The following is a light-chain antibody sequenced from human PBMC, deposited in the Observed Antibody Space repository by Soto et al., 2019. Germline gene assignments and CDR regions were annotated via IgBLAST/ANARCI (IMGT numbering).Light chain of an antibody. Sequence: EIVMTQSPATLSVSPGERATLSCRASQSVSSNLAWYQQKPGQAPRLLIYGASTRATGIPARFSGSGSGTEFTLTISSLQSVDFAVYYCQQYNNLPPWTFGQGTKVEIK. CDR2: GAS. CDR1: QSVSSN. J-gene: IGKJ1*01. CDR3: QQYNNLPPWT. V-gene: IGKV3-15*01.